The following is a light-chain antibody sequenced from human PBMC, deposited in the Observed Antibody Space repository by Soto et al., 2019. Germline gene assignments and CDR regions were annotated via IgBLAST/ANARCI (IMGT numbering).Light chain of an antibody. Sequence: DIVLTQSRGTLSLSPGGRATLSCTASQSVSSSYLAWYQQKPGQAPRLLIYGASSRATGIPDRFSGSGSGTDFTLTIRRMEPEDFAVDYCQQYGSSGTFGQGTKVDIK. J-gene: IGKJ1*01. V-gene: IGKV3-20*01. CDR2: GAS. CDR3: QQYGSSGT. CDR1: QSVSSSY.